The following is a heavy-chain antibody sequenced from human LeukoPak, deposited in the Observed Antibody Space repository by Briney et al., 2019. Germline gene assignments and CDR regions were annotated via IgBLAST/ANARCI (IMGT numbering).Heavy chain of an antibody. D-gene: IGHD5-12*01. CDR3: AKDLGSDIVAADY. CDR2: ISYDGSNK. CDR1: GFTFSSYG. V-gene: IGHV3-30*18. J-gene: IGHJ4*02. Sequence: GGSLRLSCAASGFTFSSYGMHWVRQAPGKGLEWMAVISYDGSNKYYVDSVKGRFTISRDNSKNTLYLQMNSLRAEDTAVYYCAKDLGSDIVAADYWGQGTLVTVSS.